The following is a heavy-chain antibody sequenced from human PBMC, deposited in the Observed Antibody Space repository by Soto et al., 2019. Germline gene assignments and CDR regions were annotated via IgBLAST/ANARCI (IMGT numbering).Heavy chain of an antibody. CDR1: GFTFSSYA. CDR2: ISSNGGST. Sequence: GGAQRLFCSASGFTFSSYAMHWVRQAPGKGLEYVSAISSNGGSTYYADSVKGRFTISRDNSKNTLYLQMSSLRAEDTAVYYCVKTVGRGWYPGWFDPWGQGTLVTVSS. D-gene: IGHD6-19*01. J-gene: IGHJ5*02. CDR3: VKTVGRGWYPGWFDP. V-gene: IGHV3-64D*06.